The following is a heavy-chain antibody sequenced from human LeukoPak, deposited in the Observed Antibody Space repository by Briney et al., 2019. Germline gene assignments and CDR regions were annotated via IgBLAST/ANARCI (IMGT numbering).Heavy chain of an antibody. CDR3: ARSIRIAARPGEFDY. CDR2: ISSSSSYI. Sequence: GGSLRLSCAASGFTFSSYSMNWVRQAPGKGLEWVSSISSSSSYIYYADSVKGRFTISRDNAKNSLYLQMNSLRAEDTAVYYCARSIRIAARPGEFDYWGQGTLVTVSS. J-gene: IGHJ4*02. V-gene: IGHV3-21*01. D-gene: IGHD6-6*01. CDR1: GFTFSSYS.